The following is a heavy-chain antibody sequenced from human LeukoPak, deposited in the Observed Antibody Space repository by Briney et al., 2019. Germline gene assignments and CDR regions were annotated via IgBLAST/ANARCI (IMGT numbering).Heavy chain of an antibody. V-gene: IGHV3-74*01. CDR1: GLTFSSYW. Sequence: GGSLRLSCAASGLTFSSYWMHWVRQAPGKGLVRVSRINSDGSSTSYADSVKGRFTISRDNAKNTLYLQMNSLRAEDTAVYYCAKGGAYGSGMLTWGQGTLVTVSS. J-gene: IGHJ4*02. D-gene: IGHD3-10*01. CDR2: INSDGSST. CDR3: AKGGAYGSGMLT.